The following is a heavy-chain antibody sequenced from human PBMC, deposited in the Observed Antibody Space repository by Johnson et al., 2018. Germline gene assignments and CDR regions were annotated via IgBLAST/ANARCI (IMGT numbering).Heavy chain of an antibody. D-gene: IGHD5-18*01. J-gene: IGHJ6*02. CDR3: ARDLKRGYSYGNYYYYGMDV. CDR1: GFTFSSYW. V-gene: IGHV3-7*01. CDR2: IKQDGSEK. Sequence: VQLVQSGGGLVQPGGSLRLSCAASGFTFSSYWMSWVRQAPGKGLEGVANIKQDGSEKYSVDSVKGRFTISRDNAKNSLYLQMNSLRAEDTAVYYCARDLKRGYSYGNYYYYGMDVWGQGTTVTVSS.